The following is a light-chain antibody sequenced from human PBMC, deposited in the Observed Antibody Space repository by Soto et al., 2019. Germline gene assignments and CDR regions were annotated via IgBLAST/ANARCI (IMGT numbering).Light chain of an antibody. V-gene: IGLV2-14*01. CDR2: EVT. CDR3: SSYTSSNTLV. CDR1: SEDVGGYNY. J-gene: IGLJ1*01. Sequence: QSALTQPASVSGSPGQSITMSCSGTSEDVGGYNYVSWYQHHPGKAPKLLIYEVTNRPSGLSDRFSGPKSGNTASLTISGLQAEDEADYYCSSYTSSNTLVFGTGTKLTVL.